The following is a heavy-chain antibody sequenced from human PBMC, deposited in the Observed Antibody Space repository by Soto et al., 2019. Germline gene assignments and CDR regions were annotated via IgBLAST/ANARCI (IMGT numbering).Heavy chain of an antibody. J-gene: IGHJ4*02. Sequence: QVQLVQSGAEVKKPGASVKVSCTASGYTFTSYYMHWVRQAPGQGLEWMGIINPSGGSTSYAQKFQGRVTMTRDTSTSTVYMELSSLRSEDTAVYYCARTPDDYGDYFDYFDYWGQGTLVTVSS. CDR2: INPSGGST. CDR3: ARTPDDYGDYFDYFDY. CDR1: GYTFTSYY. V-gene: IGHV1-46*03. D-gene: IGHD4-17*01.